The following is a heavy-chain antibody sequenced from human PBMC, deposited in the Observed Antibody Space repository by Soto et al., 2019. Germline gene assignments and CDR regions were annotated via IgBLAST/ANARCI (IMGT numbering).Heavy chain of an antibody. CDR3: AKSNILAGIMVRGVIKDYFDY. Sequence: GGSLSLSCAASGVTIRSNDLHWVRQAPGKGLEWVAVISYDGSNKYYADSVKGRFTISRDNSKNTLYLKMNSLRAEDTAVYYCAKSNILAGIMVRGVIKDYFDYWGQGTLVTVSS. D-gene: IGHD3-10*01. V-gene: IGHV3-30*18. J-gene: IGHJ4*02. CDR2: ISYDGSNK. CDR1: GVTIRSND.